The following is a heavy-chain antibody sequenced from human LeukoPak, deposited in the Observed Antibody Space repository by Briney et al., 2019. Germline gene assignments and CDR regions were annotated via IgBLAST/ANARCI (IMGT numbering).Heavy chain of an antibody. Sequence: PSETLSLTCTVSGGSIDSSGSYWGWIRQPPGKGLEWTGCVYYGGDAYYNPSLKSRVTISADLSKNQFSLSLISVTAADTALYYCARLFSRGWPYYYGLGAWGQGTTVTVSS. CDR1: GGSIDSSGSY. D-gene: IGHD6-19*01. J-gene: IGHJ6*02. V-gene: IGHV4-39*01. CDR3: ARLFSRGWPYYYGLGA. CDR2: VYYGGDA.